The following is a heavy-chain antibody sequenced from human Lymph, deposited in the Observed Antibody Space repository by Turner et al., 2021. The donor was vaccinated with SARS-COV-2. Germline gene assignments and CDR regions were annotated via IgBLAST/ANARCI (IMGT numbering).Heavy chain of an antibody. V-gene: IGHV1-69*10. CDR3: ARDSPYCSSTSCYDP. CDR2: IIPILARA. D-gene: IGHD2-2*01. J-gene: IGHJ5*02. Sequence: QVQLVQSGAELEHPGFSVMVSFKASGGTFSSYAITWVRQAPGQGLEWMGGIIPILARANYAQKFQGRVTITADKSTSTAYIELSSLRSEDTAVYYCARDSPYCSSTSCYDPWGQGTLVTVSS. CDR1: GGTFSSYA.